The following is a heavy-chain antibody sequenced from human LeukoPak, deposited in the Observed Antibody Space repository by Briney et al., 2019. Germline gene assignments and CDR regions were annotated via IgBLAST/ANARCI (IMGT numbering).Heavy chain of an antibody. D-gene: IGHD2-15*01. CDR3: AREFCSGGGCYYYGMDV. Sequence: ASVKVSCKASGYTFISYGISWVRHAPGQGLEWMGWISGYNGNTNYAQKFQGRATMTTDTSTSTAYLELRRLRPDDTAIYYCAREFCSGGGCYYYGMDVWGQGTTVTVS. J-gene: IGHJ6*02. CDR1: GYTFISYG. V-gene: IGHV1-18*01. CDR2: ISGYNGNT.